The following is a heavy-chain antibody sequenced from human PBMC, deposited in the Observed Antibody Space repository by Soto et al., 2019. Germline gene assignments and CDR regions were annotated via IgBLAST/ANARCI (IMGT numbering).Heavy chain of an antibody. J-gene: IGHJ4*02. CDR1: GGSISSGDYY. CDR3: ARGIFGVVIHFDY. Sequence: QVQLQESGPGLVKPSQTLSLTCTVSGGSISSGDYYWSWIRQPPGKGLEWIGYIYYSGSTYYNPSLKSRVTISVDTSTNQFSLKLSSVTAADTAVYYCARGIFGVVIHFDYWGQGTLVAVSS. CDR2: IYYSGST. D-gene: IGHD3-3*02. V-gene: IGHV4-30-4*01.